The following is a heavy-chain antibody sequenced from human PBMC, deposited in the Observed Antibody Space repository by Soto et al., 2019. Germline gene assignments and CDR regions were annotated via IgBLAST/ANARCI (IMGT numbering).Heavy chain of an antibody. V-gene: IGHV3-48*03. CDR2: ISSSGSTI. Sequence: GSLRLSCAASVFTFSSYEMNWVRQAPGKGLEWVSYISSSGSTIYYADSVKGRFTISRDNAKNSLYLQMNSLRAEDTAVYYCARDDYSHYYYYYGMDVWGQGTTVTVSS. CDR3: ARDDYSHYYYYYGMDV. D-gene: IGHD4-4*01. CDR1: VFTFSSYE. J-gene: IGHJ6*02.